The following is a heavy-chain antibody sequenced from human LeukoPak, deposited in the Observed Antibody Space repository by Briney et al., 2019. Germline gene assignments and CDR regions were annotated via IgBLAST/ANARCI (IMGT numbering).Heavy chain of an antibody. J-gene: IGHJ6*03. D-gene: IGHD5-18*01. CDR2: IYYSGST. CDR3: ARTTEGGYTYGYFYYYYMDV. Sequence: KSSETLSLTCNVSGGSISSYYWSWIRQPPGKGLEWIGYIYYSGSTNYNPSLKSRVTISVDTSKNQFSLKLTSVTAADTAVYYCARTTEGGYTYGYFYYYYMDVWGKGTTVTISS. V-gene: IGHV4-59*01. CDR1: GGSISSYY.